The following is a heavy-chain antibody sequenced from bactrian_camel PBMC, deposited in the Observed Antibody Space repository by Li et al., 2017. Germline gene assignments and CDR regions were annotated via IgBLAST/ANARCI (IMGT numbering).Heavy chain of an antibody. CDR2: YDWDGAT. D-gene: IGHD6*01. V-gene: IGHV3S53*01. J-gene: IGHJ7*01. CDR1: GYTLPMN. Sequence: VQLVESGGGSVQTGGSLRLSCVASGYTLPMNMGWFRRLPGQEREGVAAYDWDGATNYADSVKGRFTIAQDNFKNTLYLEMTNLRPDDSGMYYCAAVHGYTPPVVVAGTYGMDYWGKGTQVTVS.